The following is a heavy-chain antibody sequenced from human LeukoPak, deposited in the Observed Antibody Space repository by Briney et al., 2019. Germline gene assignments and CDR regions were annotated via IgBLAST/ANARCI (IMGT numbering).Heavy chain of an antibody. J-gene: IGHJ5*02. V-gene: IGHV1-24*01. CDR1: GYTLTELS. Sequence: ASVKVSCKVSGYTLTELSMHWVRQAPGKGLELMGGFDPGDGETIYAQKFQGRVTMTEDTSTATAYMELSSLRPEDTAVYFLATQRGYYGSGNNWFDPWGQGTLVTVSS. CDR2: FDPGDGET. D-gene: IGHD3-10*01. CDR3: ATQRGYYGSGNNWFDP.